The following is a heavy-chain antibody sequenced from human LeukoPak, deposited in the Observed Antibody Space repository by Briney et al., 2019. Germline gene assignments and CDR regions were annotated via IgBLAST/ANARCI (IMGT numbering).Heavy chain of an antibody. D-gene: IGHD6-13*01. CDR2: INPSGGST. J-gene: IGHJ1*01. CDR3: ARGGSSWYRGSFQH. V-gene: IGHV1-46*01. Sequence: GASVKVSCKASGYTFTSYDMHWVRQAPGQGLEWMGIINPSGGSTSYAQIFQGRVTMTRDTSTGTVYMGLSSLRSEDTAVYYCARGGSSWYRGSFQHWGQGTLVTVSS. CDR1: GYTFTSYD.